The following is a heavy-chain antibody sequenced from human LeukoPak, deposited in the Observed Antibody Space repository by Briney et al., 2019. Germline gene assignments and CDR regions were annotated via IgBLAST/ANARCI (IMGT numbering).Heavy chain of an antibody. CDR1: VFIFSNYA. CDR3: AKWGNYDIMIGYYDSDY. Sequence: PGSSLRLSCAASVFIFSNYAMSWVRQAPGQGLEWISAIGGRVVGTYYADYVKGRITVSRDEPKNTLYLQMNNLSVEDTAVYYCAKWGNYDIMIGYYDSDYWGHGTLVTVSS. D-gene: IGHD3-9*01. CDR2: IGGRVVGT. V-gene: IGHV3-23*01. J-gene: IGHJ4*01.